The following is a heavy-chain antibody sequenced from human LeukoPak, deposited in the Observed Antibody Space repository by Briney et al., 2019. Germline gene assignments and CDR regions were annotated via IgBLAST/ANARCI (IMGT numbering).Heavy chain of an antibody. J-gene: IGHJ6*02. Sequence: SETLSLTCTVSGGSISSYYWSWIRQPAGKGLEWIGRIYTSGSTNHNPSPKSRVTMSVDTSKNQFSLKLSSVTAADTAVYYCARDNGPSIRYGMDVWGQGTTVTVSS. D-gene: IGHD2-8*01. CDR1: GGSISSYY. CDR2: IYTSGST. CDR3: ARDNGPSIRYGMDV. V-gene: IGHV4-4*07.